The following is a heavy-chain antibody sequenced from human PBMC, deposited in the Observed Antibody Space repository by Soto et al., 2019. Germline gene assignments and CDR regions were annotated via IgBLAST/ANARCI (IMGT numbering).Heavy chain of an antibody. V-gene: IGHV1-3*01. Sequence: GASVKVSFKASGYTFTSYAMHWVRQAPGQRLEWMGWINAGNGNTKYSQKFQGRVTITRDTSASTAYMELSSLRSEDTAVYYCARSTMVRGVTPWGQGTLVTVSS. CDR2: INAGNGNT. CDR1: GYTFTSYA. J-gene: IGHJ5*02. CDR3: ARSTMVRGVTP. D-gene: IGHD3-10*01.